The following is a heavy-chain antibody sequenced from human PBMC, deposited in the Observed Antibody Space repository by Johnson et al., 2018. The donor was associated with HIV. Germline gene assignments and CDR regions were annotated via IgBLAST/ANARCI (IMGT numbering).Heavy chain of an antibody. J-gene: IGHJ3*02. Sequence: VQLVESGGVVVQPGGSLRLSCAASGFTFDDYAMHWVRQAPGNGLAWVSLIRWDGAITHYADSVKGRFTISRDNSRNSLYLQMKSLRPEDTALYYCARAEICGGRVGDFAFDIWGRGTMVTVSS. V-gene: IGHV3-43D*03. CDR2: IRWDGAIT. CDR1: GFTFDDYA. D-gene: IGHD3-10*01. CDR3: ARAEICGGRVGDFAFDI.